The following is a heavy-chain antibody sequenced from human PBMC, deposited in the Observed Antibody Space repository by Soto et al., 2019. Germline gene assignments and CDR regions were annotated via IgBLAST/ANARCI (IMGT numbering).Heavy chain of an antibody. CDR1: GGSISSSNW. J-gene: IGHJ3*02. CDR2: IYHSGST. CDR3: ERWGIGYCSGGSCYTPGAFDI. Sequence: SETLSLTCAVSGGSISSSNWWSWVRQPPGKGLEWIGEIYHSGSTNYNPSLKSRVTISVDKSKNQFSLKLSSVTAADTAVYYCERWGIGYCSGGSCYTPGAFDIWGQGTMVTVSS. D-gene: IGHD2-15*01. V-gene: IGHV4-4*02.